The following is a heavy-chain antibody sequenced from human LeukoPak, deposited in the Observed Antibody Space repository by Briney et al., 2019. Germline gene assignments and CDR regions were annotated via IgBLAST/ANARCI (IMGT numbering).Heavy chain of an antibody. D-gene: IGHD5-12*01. Sequence: PGGSLRLSCAASGFAFSTYSMNWVRQAPGKGLEWVSYITSISSTIYYADSVRGRFTISRDNAKNSLYLQMNSLRAEDTAVYYCARDLVVATFDYWGQGTLVTVSS. V-gene: IGHV3-48*04. CDR2: ITSISSTI. CDR1: GFAFSTYS. CDR3: ARDLVVATFDY. J-gene: IGHJ4*02.